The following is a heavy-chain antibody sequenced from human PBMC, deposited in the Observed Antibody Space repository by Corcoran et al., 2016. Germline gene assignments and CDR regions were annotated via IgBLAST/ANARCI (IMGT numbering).Heavy chain of an antibody. CDR3: ARESLVGATDTFDY. Sequence: QVQLQESGPGQVQPSETLSITCTVSGGSISSYYWSWIRQPAGKGLEWIGRIYTSGSTNYNPSLKSRVTMSVDTSKNQFSLKLSSVTAADTAVYYCARESLVGATDTFDYWGQGTLVTVSS. D-gene: IGHD1-26*01. J-gene: IGHJ4*02. CDR1: GGSISSYY. V-gene: IGHV4-4*07. CDR2: IYTSGST.